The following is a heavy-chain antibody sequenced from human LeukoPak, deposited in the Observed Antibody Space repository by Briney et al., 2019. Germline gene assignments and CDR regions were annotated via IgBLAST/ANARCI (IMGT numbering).Heavy chain of an antibody. Sequence: GGSLRLSCAASGFTFSSYGMHWVRQAPGKGLEWVAVISYDGSNKYYADSVKGRFTISRDNSKNTLYLQMNSLRAEDTAVYYCAKDRYEGYYYYMDVWDKGTTVTVSS. CDR2: ISYDGSNK. V-gene: IGHV3-30*18. CDR1: GFTFSSYG. D-gene: IGHD3-3*01. CDR3: AKDRYEGYYYYMDV. J-gene: IGHJ6*03.